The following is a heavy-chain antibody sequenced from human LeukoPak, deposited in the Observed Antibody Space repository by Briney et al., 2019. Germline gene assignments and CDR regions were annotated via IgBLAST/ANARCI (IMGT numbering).Heavy chain of an antibody. CDR1: GFTFSSYE. V-gene: IGHV3-48*03. J-gene: IGHJ6*04. D-gene: IGHD6-19*01. Sequence: GGSLRLSCAASGFTFSSYEMNWVRQAPGKGLEWVSYISSSGSTMYYADSMKGRFTISRDNAKKSLYLQMNSLSAEDTAVYYCAREISVAGAYYYYGMDVWGKGTTVTVSS. CDR2: ISSSGSTM. CDR3: AREISVAGAYYYYGMDV.